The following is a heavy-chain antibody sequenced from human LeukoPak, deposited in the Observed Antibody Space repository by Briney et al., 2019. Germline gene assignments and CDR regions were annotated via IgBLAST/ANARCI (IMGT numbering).Heavy chain of an antibody. V-gene: IGHV4-59*01. J-gene: IGHJ5*02. CDR1: GGSISSYY. CDR3: ARFDYRIYWFDP. Sequence: SETLSLTCTVSGGSISSYYWSWIRQPPGKGLEWIGYIYYSGSTNYNPSLKSRVTISVDTSKNQFSLKLSSVTAAATAVYYCARFDYRIYWFDPWGQGTLVTVSS. CDR2: IYYSGST. D-gene: IGHD4-11*01.